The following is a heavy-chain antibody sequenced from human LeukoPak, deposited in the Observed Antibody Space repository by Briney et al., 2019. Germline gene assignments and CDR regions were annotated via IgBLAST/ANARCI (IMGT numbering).Heavy chain of an antibody. J-gene: IGHJ4*02. V-gene: IGHV3-49*04. Sequence: ALRLSRTASGFTFLEYVMSGVRQAPARGRAGVGFIRSKAYGGTTEYPASVKGRFTMSSQDSNNTLYLTMKSLETEATAVYHCATDQVTVARRGYWGQGTLVTVSS. CDR2: IRSKAYGGTT. CDR1: GFTFLEYV. D-gene: IGHD6-19*01. CDR3: ATDQVTVARRGY.